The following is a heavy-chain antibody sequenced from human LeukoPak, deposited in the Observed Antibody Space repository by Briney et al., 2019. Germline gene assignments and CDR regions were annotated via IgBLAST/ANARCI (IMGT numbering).Heavy chain of an antibody. D-gene: IGHD4-17*01. J-gene: IGHJ4*02. Sequence: PSQTLSLTCTVSGGSISSGAYYWSWIRQHPGKGLEWIGYIYYSGSTYSNPSLKSRVTISVDTSKNQFSLKLSSVIAADTAVYYCARTNGDYKLYYFDYWGQGTLVTVSS. CDR3: ARTNGDYKLYYFDY. CDR1: GGSISSGAYY. CDR2: IYYSGST. V-gene: IGHV4-31*03.